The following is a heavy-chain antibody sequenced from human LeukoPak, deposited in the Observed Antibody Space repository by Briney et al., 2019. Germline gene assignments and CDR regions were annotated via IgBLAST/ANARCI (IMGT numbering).Heavy chain of an antibody. Sequence: GGSLRLSCAASGFTFSSYWMSWVRQAPGKGLEWVANIKKDGSEKYYVDSVKGRFTISRDNAKKSLYLQMNSLGAEDTAVYYCATPPYLLVDYWGQGTLVTVSS. J-gene: IGHJ4*02. CDR1: GFTFSSYW. CDR3: ATPPYLLVDY. D-gene: IGHD6-6*01. CDR2: IKKDGSEK. V-gene: IGHV3-7*01.